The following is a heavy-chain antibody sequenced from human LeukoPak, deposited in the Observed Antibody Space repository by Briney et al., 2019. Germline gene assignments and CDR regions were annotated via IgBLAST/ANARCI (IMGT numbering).Heavy chain of an antibody. CDR3: ARVGGDQVGY. V-gene: IGHV3-53*01. J-gene: IGHJ4*02. Sequence: GGSLRLSCAASGFTVSSKYMSWVRQAPGKGLEWVSVIYNNGNTHYADSVKGRFTISRDNSKNTLYLQMNSLRAEDTVVYYCARVGGDQVGYWGQGTLVTVSS. D-gene: IGHD4-17*01. CDR2: IYNNGNT. CDR1: GFTVSSKY.